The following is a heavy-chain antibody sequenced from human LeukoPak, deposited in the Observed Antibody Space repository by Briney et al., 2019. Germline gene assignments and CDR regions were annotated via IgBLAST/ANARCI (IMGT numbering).Heavy chain of an antibody. CDR1: VDTFTSYD. V-gene: IGHV1-8*01. CDR2: MKPNSGKT. CDR3: AREELRYFDWSYYYYMHV. D-gene: IGHD3-9*01. Sequence: ASVKVSCEASVDTFTSYDINWVGQATGQGGEWRGWMKPNSGKTGYAQKFQGRVTMTRNTSIRTAYMELTSLRSDDTAVYYCAREELRYFDWSYYYYMHVWGKGTTVTVS. J-gene: IGHJ6*03.